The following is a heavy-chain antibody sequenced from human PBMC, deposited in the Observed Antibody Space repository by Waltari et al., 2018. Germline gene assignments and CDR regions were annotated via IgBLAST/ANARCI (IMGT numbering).Heavy chain of an antibody. Sequence: QVQLVQSGAELKRPGASVKVSCKASGYTFTNYDINWVRQARGQGLEWMGWMTPNSGNAGYAQRFQGRVTLTRDKSLSTAFMELSSLTSEDTAVYYCTRAMSTVVPADYWGQGALVTV. CDR1: GYTFTNYD. J-gene: IGHJ4*02. CDR2: MTPNSGNA. V-gene: IGHV1-8*03. D-gene: IGHD4-17*01. CDR3: TRAMSTVVPADY.